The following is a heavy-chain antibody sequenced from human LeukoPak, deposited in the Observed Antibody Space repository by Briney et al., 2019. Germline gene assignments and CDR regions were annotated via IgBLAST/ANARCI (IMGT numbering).Heavy chain of an antibody. CDR3: ASGYYDSSGHIRY. Sequence: ASVKLSCKASGYTLTSYYMHWGRQSPGPGLEWMGIINPSGGSTSYAQKFKRRVTITRETSTSTVYMELSSLRSEDTAVYYCASGYYDSSGHIRYWGQGTLVTVSS. CDR2: INPSGGST. CDR1: GYTLTSYY. J-gene: IGHJ4*02. D-gene: IGHD3-22*01. V-gene: IGHV1-46*01.